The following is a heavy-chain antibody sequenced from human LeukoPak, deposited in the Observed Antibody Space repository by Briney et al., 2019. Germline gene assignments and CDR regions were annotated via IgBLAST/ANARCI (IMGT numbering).Heavy chain of an antibody. CDR1: GFTFRHYG. V-gene: IGHV3-7*03. CDR2: IKQDGSEK. D-gene: IGHD4-17*01. CDR3: AKDSHPGDYGDYAEGY. Sequence: GGSLRLSCAASGFTFRHYGMSWVRQAPGKGLEWVANIKQDGSEKDYVDSVKGRFTISRDNSKNTLYLQMNSLRAEDTAVYYCAKDSHPGDYGDYAEGYWGQGTLVTVSS. J-gene: IGHJ4*02.